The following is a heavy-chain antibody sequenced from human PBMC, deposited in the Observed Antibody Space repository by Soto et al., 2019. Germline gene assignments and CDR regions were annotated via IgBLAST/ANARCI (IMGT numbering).Heavy chain of an antibody. CDR3: ATGASSGYFSTFDAFDI. CDR1: GGSISGYY. CDR2: IYYSGST. D-gene: IGHD3-22*01. J-gene: IGHJ3*02. V-gene: IGHV4-59*06. Sequence: SETLSLTCTVSGGSISGYYWSWIRQPPGKGLEWIGYIYYSGSTYYNPSLKSRVTISVDTSKNQFSLKLSSVTAADTAVYYCATGASSGYFSTFDAFDIWGQGTMVTVSS.